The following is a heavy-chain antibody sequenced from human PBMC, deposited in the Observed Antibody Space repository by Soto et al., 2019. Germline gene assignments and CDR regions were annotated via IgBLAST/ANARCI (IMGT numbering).Heavy chain of an antibody. CDR2: ISSSSSTI. CDR1: GFTFSSYS. Sequence: GGSLRLSCAASGFTFSSYSMNWVRQAPGKGLEWVSYISSSSSTIYYADSVKGRFTISRDNAKNSLYLQMNSLRDEDTAVYYCARTVHYDFWSGYYINAFDIWGQGTMVTVSS. J-gene: IGHJ3*02. CDR3: ARTVHYDFWSGYYINAFDI. V-gene: IGHV3-48*02. D-gene: IGHD3-3*01.